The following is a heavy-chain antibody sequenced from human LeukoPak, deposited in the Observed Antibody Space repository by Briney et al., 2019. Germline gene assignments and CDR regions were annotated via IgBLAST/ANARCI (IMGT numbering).Heavy chain of an antibody. CDR1: GGSFSGYY. V-gene: IGHV4-34*01. CDR3: ATSSPWGGSNAFDI. J-gene: IGHJ3*02. Sequence: SETLSLTCAAYGGSFSGYYWSWIRQPPGKGLEWIGEINHSGSTNYNPSLKSRVTISVDTSKNQFSLKLSSVTAADTAVYYCATSSPWGGSNAFDIWGQGTMVTVSS. D-gene: IGHD3-3*01. CDR2: INHSGST.